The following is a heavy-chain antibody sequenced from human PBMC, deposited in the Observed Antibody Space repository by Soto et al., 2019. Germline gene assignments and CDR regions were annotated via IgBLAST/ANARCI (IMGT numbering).Heavy chain of an antibody. CDR3: ARDNGLAGSFDP. V-gene: IGHV3-48*02. J-gene: IGHJ5*02. D-gene: IGHD6-13*01. CDR1: GFAFNTYS. Sequence: GGSLRLSCAASGFAFNTYSMNWVRQAPGKGPEWISYITSSSTTIYYADSVKGRFTISRDNAKNSLYLQMNSLRDEDTAVYYCARDNGLAGSFDPWGQGTLVTVSS. CDR2: ITSSSTTI.